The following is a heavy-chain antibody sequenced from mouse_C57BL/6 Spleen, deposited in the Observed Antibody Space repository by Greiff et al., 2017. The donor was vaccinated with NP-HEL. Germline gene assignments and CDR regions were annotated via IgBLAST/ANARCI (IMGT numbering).Heavy chain of an antibody. Sequence: QVHVKQSGPELVKPGASVKISCKASGYAFSSSWMNWVKQRPGKGLEWIGRIYPGDGDTNYNGKFKGKATLTADKSSSTAYMQLSSLTSEDSAVYFCASGYDYDGGYWGQGTTLTVSS. D-gene: IGHD2-4*01. CDR1: GYAFSSSW. V-gene: IGHV1-82*01. CDR3: ASGYDYDGGY. CDR2: IYPGDGDT. J-gene: IGHJ2*01.